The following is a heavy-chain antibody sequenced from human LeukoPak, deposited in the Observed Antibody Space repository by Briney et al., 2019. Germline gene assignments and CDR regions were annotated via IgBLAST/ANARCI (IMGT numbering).Heavy chain of an antibody. V-gene: IGHV3-23*01. D-gene: IGHD3-10*01. Sequence: GGSLRLSCAASGFTFSSYAMSWVRQAPGKGLEWVSAISGSGGSTYYADSVKGRFTISRDNSKNTLYLQMNSLRAEDTAVYYCAKDMVRGVTPISSFDYWGQGTLVTVSS. CDR3: AKDMVRGVTPISSFDY. J-gene: IGHJ4*02. CDR1: GFTFSSYA. CDR2: ISGSGGST.